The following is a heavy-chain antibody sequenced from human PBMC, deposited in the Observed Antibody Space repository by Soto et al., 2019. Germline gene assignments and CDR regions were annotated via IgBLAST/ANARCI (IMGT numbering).Heavy chain of an antibody. J-gene: IGHJ4*02. V-gene: IGHV3-30*18. CDR3: AKGAYSSSWYAVIDY. CDR1: GFTFSSYG. CDR2: ISYDGSNK. D-gene: IGHD6-13*01. Sequence: LRLSCAASGFTFSSYGMHWVRQAPGKGLEWVAVISYDGSNKYYADSVKGRFTISRDNSKNTLYLQMNSLRAEDTAVYYCAKGAYSSSWYAVIDYWGQGILVTVSS.